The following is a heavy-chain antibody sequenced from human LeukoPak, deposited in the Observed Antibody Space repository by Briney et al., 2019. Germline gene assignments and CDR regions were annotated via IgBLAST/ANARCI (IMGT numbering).Heavy chain of an antibody. CDR3: ARGNGYPLDY. Sequence: ASVKVSCKASGGTFSSYAISWVRQAPGQGLEWMGWISAYNRNTNSAQKLQGRVTMTTDTSTSTAYMELRSLRSDDTAVYYCARGNGYPLDYWGQGTLVTVSS. D-gene: IGHD6-25*01. CDR1: GGTFSSYA. CDR2: ISAYNRNT. J-gene: IGHJ4*02. V-gene: IGHV1-18*01.